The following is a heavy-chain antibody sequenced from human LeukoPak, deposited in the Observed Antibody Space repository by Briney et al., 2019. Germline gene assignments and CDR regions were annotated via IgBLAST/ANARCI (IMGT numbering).Heavy chain of an antibody. D-gene: IGHD3-16*01. Sequence: GGSLRLSCAASGFTFSTYGMHWVRQAPGKGLEWVAFVRYDGSKKYYTNSVKGRSTISRDNSKNTLYLQMNSLRAEDTAVYYCAREQEFGDYWGQGTLVTVSS. CDR2: VRYDGSKK. V-gene: IGHV3-30*02. CDR1: GFTFSTYG. CDR3: AREQEFGDY. J-gene: IGHJ4*02.